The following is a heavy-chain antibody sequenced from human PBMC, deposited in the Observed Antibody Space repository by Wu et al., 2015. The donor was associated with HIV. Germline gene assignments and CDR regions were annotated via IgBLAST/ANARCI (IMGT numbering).Heavy chain of an antibody. CDR2: IIPIFGTA. CDR3: ARDPNDEQPIDRGVFDP. Sequence: QVQLVQSGAEVKKPGSSVKVSCKASGGTFSSYAISWVRQAPGQGLEWMGRIIPIFGTANYAQKFQGRVTITADESTSTAYMELSSLRSEDTAVYYCARDPNDEQPIDRGVFDPWGQGTLVTVSS. CDR1: GGTFSSYA. V-gene: IGHV1-69*13. D-gene: IGHD1-1*01. J-gene: IGHJ5*02.